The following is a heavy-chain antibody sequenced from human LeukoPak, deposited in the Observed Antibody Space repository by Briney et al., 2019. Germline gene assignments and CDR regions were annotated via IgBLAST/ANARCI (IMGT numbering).Heavy chain of an antibody. D-gene: IGHD3-22*01. CDR3: ATEVLYYDSSGYFTVGDY. CDR1: GFTFSSYS. CDR2: ISSSSSYI. V-gene: IGHV3-21*01. J-gene: IGHJ4*02. Sequence: PGGSLRLFCAASGFTFSSYSMNWVRQAPGKGLEWVSSISSSSSYIYYADSVKGRFTISRDNAKNSLYLQMNSLRAEDTAVYYCATEVLYYDSSGYFTVGDYWGQGTLVTVSS.